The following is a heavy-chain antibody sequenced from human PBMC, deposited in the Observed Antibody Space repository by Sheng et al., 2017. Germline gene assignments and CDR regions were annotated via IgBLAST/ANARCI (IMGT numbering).Heavy chain of an antibody. V-gene: IGHV3-30*01. D-gene: IGHD3-3*01. J-gene: IGHJ6*02. CDR2: ISYDGSNK. CDR1: GFTFSSYA. CDR3: ARDVALDDFWSGYYISVWVYYYYGMDV. Sequence: QVQLVESGGGVVQPGRSLRLSCAASGFTFSSYAMHWVRQAPGKGLEWVAVISYDGSNKYYADSVKGRFTISRDNSKNTLYLQMNSLRAEDTAVYYCARDVALDDFWSGYYISVWVYYYYGMDVWDQGP.